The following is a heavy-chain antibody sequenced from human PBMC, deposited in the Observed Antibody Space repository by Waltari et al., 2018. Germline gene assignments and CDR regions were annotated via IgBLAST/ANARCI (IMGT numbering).Heavy chain of an antibody. V-gene: IGHV3-7*01. CDR1: GFTFSGHW. CDR2: IKEDGSEK. J-gene: IGHJ4*02. CDR3: ARDWSDY. Sequence: EVQLVESGGGLVQPGGSLRLSCAASGFTFSGHWMSWVRQAPGKGLEWVANIKEDGSEKYYVDSVKGRFTISRDNAKNSLYLQMNSLRAEDTAVYYCARDWSDYWGQGTLVTVSS.